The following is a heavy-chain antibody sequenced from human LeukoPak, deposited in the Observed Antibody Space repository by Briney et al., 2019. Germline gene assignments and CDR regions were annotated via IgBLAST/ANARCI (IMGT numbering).Heavy chain of an antibody. CDR1: GFTFDDYA. CDR2: ISWNSGKI. D-gene: IGHD3-3*01. V-gene: IGHV3-9*01. CDR3: AKDKNFESGGGQIDY. Sequence: GGSLRLSCVTSGFTFDDYAMHWVRQAPGKGLEWVSGISWNSGKIEYADSVKGRFTISRDNAKNSLDLQMNSLRTEDTALYYCAKDKNFESGGGQIDYWGQGTLVTVSS. J-gene: IGHJ4*02.